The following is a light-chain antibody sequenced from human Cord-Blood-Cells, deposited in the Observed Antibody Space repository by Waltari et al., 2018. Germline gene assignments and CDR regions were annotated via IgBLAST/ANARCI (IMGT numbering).Light chain of an antibody. CDR2: LGS. Sequence: IVLTQSPLSLPVTPGERDIISCRSSWSLLHSNGYNYLDWYLQKPGQSQQLLIYLGSNRASGVPDRFSGSGSGTDFTLKISRVEAEDVGVYYCMQALQTPPYSFVQGTKLEIK. J-gene: IGKJ2*03. CDR1: WSLLHSNGYNY. CDR3: MQALQTPPYS. V-gene: IGKV2-28*01.